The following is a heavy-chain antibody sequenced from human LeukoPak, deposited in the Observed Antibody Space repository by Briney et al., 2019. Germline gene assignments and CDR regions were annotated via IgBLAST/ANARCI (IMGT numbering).Heavy chain of an antibody. V-gene: IGHV4-39*01. CDR3: ARRQRFRAKYYDYVWGSYRHDAFDI. D-gene: IGHD3-16*02. Sequence: SETLSLTCTVSGGSVSSGSYYWSWIRQPPGKGLEWIGSIYYSGSTYYNPSLKSRVTISVDTSKNQFSLKLSSVTAADTAVYYCARRQRFRAKYYDYVWGSYRHDAFDIWGQGTMVTVSS. J-gene: IGHJ3*02. CDR1: GGSVSSGSYY. CDR2: IYYSGST.